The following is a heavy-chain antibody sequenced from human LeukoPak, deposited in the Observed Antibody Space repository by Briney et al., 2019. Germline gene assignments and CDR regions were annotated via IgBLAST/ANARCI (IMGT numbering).Heavy chain of an antibody. D-gene: IGHD5-12*01. J-gene: IGHJ4*02. Sequence: SETLSLTCAVYGGSFSGYYWSWIRQPSGKGLEWIGEINHSGSTNYNPSLKSRVTISVDTSKNQFSLKLSSVTAADTAVYYCARGGYRGFDYWGQGTLVTVSS. CDR3: ARGGYRGFDY. CDR1: GGSFSGYY. CDR2: INHSGST. V-gene: IGHV4-34*01.